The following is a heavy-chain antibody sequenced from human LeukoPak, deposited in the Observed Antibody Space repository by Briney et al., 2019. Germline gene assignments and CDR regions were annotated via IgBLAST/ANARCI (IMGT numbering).Heavy chain of an antibody. V-gene: IGHV3-48*03. Sequence: GGSLRLSCAASGFTFSSYEMNWVRQAPGKGLEGVSYISCSGSTIYYADSVKGRFTISRDNAKNSLYLQMNSLRAEDTAVYYCARDRGYCSSTSCSNWFDPWGQGTLVTVSS. J-gene: IGHJ5*02. CDR1: GFTFSSYE. CDR3: ARDRGYCSSTSCSNWFDP. D-gene: IGHD2-2*01. CDR2: ISCSGSTI.